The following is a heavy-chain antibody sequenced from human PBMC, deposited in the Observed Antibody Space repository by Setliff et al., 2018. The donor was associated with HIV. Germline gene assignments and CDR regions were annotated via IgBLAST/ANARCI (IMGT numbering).Heavy chain of an antibody. J-gene: IGHJ4*02. CDR2: INTSGST. CDR3: ARQNSGYAPGPFDY. V-gene: IGHV4-4*07. Sequence: PSETLSLTCTVSGGSVSNYYWTWIRQSAGKGLEWIGHINTSGSTNYNPSLKSRVSMSVDTSKNQFYLHLSSVTAADTAVYYCARQNSGYAPGPFDYWGQGILVTVSS. CDR1: GGSVSNYY. D-gene: IGHD5-12*01.